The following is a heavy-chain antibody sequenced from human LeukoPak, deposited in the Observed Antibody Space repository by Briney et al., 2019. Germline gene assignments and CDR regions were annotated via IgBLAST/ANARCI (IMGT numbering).Heavy chain of an antibody. V-gene: IGHV4-59*04. J-gene: IGHJ5*02. D-gene: IGHD2-15*01. CDR2: IYYSGST. Sequence: SETLSLTCTVSGGSISSYYWSWIRQPPGKGLEWIGSIYYSGSTYYNPSLKSRVTISVDTSKNQFSLKLSSVTAADTAVYYCARSMVVVAATRHPWFDPWGQGTLVTVSS. CDR1: GGSISSYY. CDR3: ARSMVVVAATRHPWFDP.